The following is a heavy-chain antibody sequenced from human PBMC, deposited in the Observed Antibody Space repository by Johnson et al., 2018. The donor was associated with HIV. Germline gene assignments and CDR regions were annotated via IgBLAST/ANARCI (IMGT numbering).Heavy chain of an antibody. D-gene: IGHD5-18*01. V-gene: IGHV3-23*04. CDR2: ISGSGGST. CDR1: GFTFSSYA. Sequence: VQLVESGGGLVQPGGSLRLSCAASGFTFSSYAMSWVRQAPGKGLEWVSAISGSGGSTGYADSVKGRFTISRDNAKNSLYRQMNSLRAEDTALYYCARVKGYGIPNAFDIWGQGTMVTVSS. J-gene: IGHJ3*02. CDR3: ARVKGYGIPNAFDI.